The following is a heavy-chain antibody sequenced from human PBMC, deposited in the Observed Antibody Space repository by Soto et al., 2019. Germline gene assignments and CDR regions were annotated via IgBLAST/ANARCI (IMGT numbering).Heavy chain of an antibody. D-gene: IGHD3-22*01. J-gene: IGHJ5*02. CDR3: ARVTRDSSGYFAWFDP. V-gene: IGHV4-4*07. CDR2: IYTSGST. CDR1: GGSISSYY. Sequence: QVQLQESGPGLVKPSETLSLTCTVSGGSISSYYWSWIRQPAGKGLEWIGRIYTSGSTNYNPSLKSRVTRSVDTSKNQFSLKLSSVTAADTAVYYCARVTRDSSGYFAWFDPWGQGTLVTVSS.